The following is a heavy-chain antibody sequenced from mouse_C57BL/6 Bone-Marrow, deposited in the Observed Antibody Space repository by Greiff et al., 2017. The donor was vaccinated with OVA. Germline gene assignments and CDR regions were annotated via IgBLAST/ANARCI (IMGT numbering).Heavy chain of an antibody. CDR3: ARDHRSSGPFAY. CDR1: GYSITSCYY. J-gene: IGHJ3*01. CDR2: ISYDGSN. V-gene: IGHV3-6*01. Sequence: EVQLQESGPGLVKPSQSLSLTCSVTGYSITSCYYWNWIRQFPGNKLEWMGYISYDGSNNYNPSLKNRISLTRYTSKNQFFLKLNSVTTEDTATYYCARDHRSSGPFAYWGQGTLVTVSA. D-gene: IGHD3-2*02.